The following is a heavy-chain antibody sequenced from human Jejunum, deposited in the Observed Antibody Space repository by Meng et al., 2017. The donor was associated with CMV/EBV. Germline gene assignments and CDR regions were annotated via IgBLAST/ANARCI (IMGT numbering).Heavy chain of an antibody. V-gene: IGHV4-39*07. J-gene: IGHJ5*02. CDR2: FFYSGHT. Sequence: LALTCSISGGSIDSNTHSWGWVRQPPGKNLEWIGSFFYSGHTYYNPSLQGRVTISVDPSNNHFSLKLTSLTAADTAVYYCARDAGSTWGQGTLVTVSS. CDR3: ARDAGST. CDR1: GGSIDSNTHS. D-gene: IGHD3-10*01.